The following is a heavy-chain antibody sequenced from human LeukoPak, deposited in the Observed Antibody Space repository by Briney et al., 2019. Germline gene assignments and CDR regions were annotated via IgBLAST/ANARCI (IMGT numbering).Heavy chain of an antibody. J-gene: IGHJ1*01. CDR1: GFTFGSYS. Sequence: PGGSLRLSCAASGFTFGSYSMNWVRQAPGKGLEWVANIKQDGSEKYYVDSVKGRFTISRDNAKNSLYLQMNSLRAEDTAVYYCASSRRSARFLEHWGQGTLVTVSS. CDR3: ASSRRSARFLEH. CDR2: IKQDGSEK. D-gene: IGHD3-3*01. V-gene: IGHV3-7*01.